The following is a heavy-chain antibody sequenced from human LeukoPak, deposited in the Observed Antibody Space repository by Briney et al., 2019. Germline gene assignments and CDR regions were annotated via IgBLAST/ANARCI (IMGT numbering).Heavy chain of an antibody. CDR2: INSDGSST. CDR1: GFTFSSYW. Sequence: GGSLRLSCAASGFTFSSYWMHWVRQAPGKGLVWVSRINSDGSSTSYADSVKGRFTISRDNAKNSLYLQMNSLRAEDTAVYYCARDQDIGSGSYPLYDAFDIWGQGTMVTVSS. D-gene: IGHD3-10*01. V-gene: IGHV3-74*01. CDR3: ARDQDIGSGSYPLYDAFDI. J-gene: IGHJ3*02.